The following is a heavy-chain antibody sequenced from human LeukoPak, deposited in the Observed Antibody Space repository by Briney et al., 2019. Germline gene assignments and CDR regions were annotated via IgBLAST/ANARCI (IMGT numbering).Heavy chain of an antibody. V-gene: IGHV4-34*01. D-gene: IGHD3-3*01. CDR3: ARARRDSGYYKVDY. Sequence: SETLSLTCTVSGGSISSSFWSWIRQPPGKGLEWIGEINHSGSTNYNPSLKSRVTLSIDKSKNQFSLNVNSVTAADTAVYYCARARRDSGYYKVDYWGQGTLVTVSS. CDR2: INHSGST. CDR1: GGSISSSF. J-gene: IGHJ4*02.